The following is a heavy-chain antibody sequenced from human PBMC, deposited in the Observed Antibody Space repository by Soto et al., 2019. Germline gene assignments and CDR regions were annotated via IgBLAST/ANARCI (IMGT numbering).Heavy chain of an antibody. V-gene: IGHV3-30*18. J-gene: IGHJ6*02. D-gene: IGHD1-26*01. CDR3: AKTVELSGSYYSYYGMGV. CDR1: GFTFSSYG. CDR2: ISYDGSNK. Sequence: GGSLRLSCAASGFTFSSYGMHWVRQAPGKGLEWVAVISYDGSNKYYADSVKGRFTISRDNSKNTLYLQMNSLRAEDTAVYYCAKTVELSGSYYSYYGMGVWGQGTTVTVSS.